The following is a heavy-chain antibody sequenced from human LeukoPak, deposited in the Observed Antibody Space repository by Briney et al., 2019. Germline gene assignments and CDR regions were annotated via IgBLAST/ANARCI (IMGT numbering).Heavy chain of an antibody. D-gene: IGHD3-16*02. Sequence: PGGSLRLSCAASGFTFSSHAMHWVRQAPGKGLEWVAVISYDGSNKYYADSVKGRFTISRDNSKNTLYLQMNSLRAEDTAVYYCARAYLRLGELSALDYWGQGTLVTVSS. CDR2: ISYDGSNK. V-gene: IGHV3-30*04. CDR1: GFTFSSHA. CDR3: ARAYLRLGELSALDY. J-gene: IGHJ4*02.